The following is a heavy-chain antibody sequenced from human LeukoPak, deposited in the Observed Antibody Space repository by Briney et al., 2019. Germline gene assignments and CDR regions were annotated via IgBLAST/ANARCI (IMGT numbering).Heavy chain of an antibody. CDR2: ISWNSGSI. CDR1: GFTFDDYA. V-gene: IGHV3-9*01. Sequence: PGGSLRPSCAASGFTFDDYAMHWVRQAPGKGLEWVSGISWNSGSIGSTDSVKGRCTISRDNAKTSLYLQIISLRAEDTALYYCAKDINPRYFDWLARAFDYWGEGTLVTVS. D-gene: IGHD3-9*01. CDR3: AKDINPRYFDWLARAFDY. J-gene: IGHJ4*02.